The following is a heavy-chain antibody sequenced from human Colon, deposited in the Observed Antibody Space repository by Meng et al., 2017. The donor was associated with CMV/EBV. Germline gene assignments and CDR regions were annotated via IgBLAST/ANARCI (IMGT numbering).Heavy chain of an antibody. J-gene: IGHJ5*02. CDR2: IGYGDGSAK. V-gene: IGHV3-30*02. CDR3: AKDRPNILGLGP. CDR1: GFPFSDFA. Sequence: GESLKISCAASGFPFSDFAMHWVRQAPGKGLEWVAYIGYGDGSAKYYVDSLRGRFAVSRDNSKNTVYLQMNSLRPEDTAVYYYAKDRPNILGLGPWGQGTLVTVSS. D-gene: IGHD2/OR15-2a*01.